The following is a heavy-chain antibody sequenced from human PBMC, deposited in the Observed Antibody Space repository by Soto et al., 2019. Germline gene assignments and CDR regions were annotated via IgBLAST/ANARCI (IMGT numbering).Heavy chain of an antibody. CDR2: IYSGGST. V-gene: IGHV3-53*01. J-gene: IGHJ4*02. CDR3: ARSHCSGGSCYRDGYNDY. CDR1: GFTVSSNY. D-gene: IGHD2-15*01. Sequence: GGSLRLSCAASGFTVSSNYMSWVRQAPGKGLEWVSVIYSGGSTYYADSVKGRFTISRDNSKNTLYLQMNSLRAEDTAVYYGARSHCSGGSCYRDGYNDYWGQGTLVTVSS.